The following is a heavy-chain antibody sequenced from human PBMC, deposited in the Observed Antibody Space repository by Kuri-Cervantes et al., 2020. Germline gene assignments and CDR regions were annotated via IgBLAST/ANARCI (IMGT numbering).Heavy chain of an antibody. J-gene: IGHJ6*02. CDR2: IWYDGSNK. CDR3: ARGGMVRGVMGLSFGYRSHYYYGMDV. Sequence: LSLTCAASGFTFSSYGMHWVRQAPGKGLEWVAVIWYDGSNKYYADSVKGRFTISRDNSKNTLYLQMNSLRAEDTAVYYCARGGMVRGVMGLSFGYRSHYYYGMDVWGQGTTVTVSS. V-gene: IGHV3-33*01. CDR1: GFTFSSYG. D-gene: IGHD3-10*01.